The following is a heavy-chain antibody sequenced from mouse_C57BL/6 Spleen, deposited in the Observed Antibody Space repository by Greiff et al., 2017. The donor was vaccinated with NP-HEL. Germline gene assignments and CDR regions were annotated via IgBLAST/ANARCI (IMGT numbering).Heavy chain of an antibody. CDR1: GYAFSSYW. Sequence: QVQLKESGAELVKPGASVKISCKASGYAFSSYWMNWVKQRPGKGLAWIGQIYPGDGDTNSNGKFKGKATLTADQSSSTAYMQLSSLTSEDSAVYFCAREGGNYHAMDYWGQGTSVTVSS. CDR3: AREGGNYHAMDY. J-gene: IGHJ4*01. D-gene: IGHD2-1*01. CDR2: IYPGDGDT. V-gene: IGHV1-80*01.